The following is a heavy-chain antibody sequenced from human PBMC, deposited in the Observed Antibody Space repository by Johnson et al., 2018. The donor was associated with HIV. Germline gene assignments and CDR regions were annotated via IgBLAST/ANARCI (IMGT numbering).Heavy chain of an antibody. V-gene: IGHV3-66*01. J-gene: IGHJ3*02. CDR2: IYSGGST. CDR3: AREIRVCSGGTPRTGYDAFDI. CDR1: GFTFSDYY. Sequence: EVQLMESGGGLVKPGGSLRLSCAASGFTFSDYYMSWIRQAPGKGLEWVSVIYSGGSTYYADSVKGRFTISRDNSKNTLYLQMNSLRAEDTAVYYCAREIRVCSGGTPRTGYDAFDIWGQGTMVTVSS. D-gene: IGHD2-15*01.